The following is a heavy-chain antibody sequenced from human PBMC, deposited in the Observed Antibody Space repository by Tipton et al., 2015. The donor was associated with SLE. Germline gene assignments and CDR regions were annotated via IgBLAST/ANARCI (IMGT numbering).Heavy chain of an antibody. V-gene: IGHV3-66*02. Sequence: SLRLSCAASGFTVSSNYMSWVRQAPGKGLEWVSVIYSGGSTYYADSVKGRFTISRDNSKNTLYLQMNSLRAEDTAVYYCARPNCTNGVCYTAGFDYWGQGSLVTVSS. CDR3: ARPNCTNGVCYTAGFDY. CDR2: IYSGGST. D-gene: IGHD2-8*01. J-gene: IGHJ4*02. CDR1: GFTVSSNY.